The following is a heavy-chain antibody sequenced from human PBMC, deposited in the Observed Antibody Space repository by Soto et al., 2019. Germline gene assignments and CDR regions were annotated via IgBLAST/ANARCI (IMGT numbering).Heavy chain of an antibody. V-gene: IGHV4-31*03. CDR1: VGSSSSGGYY. D-gene: IGHD3-3*01. Sequence: PSETLSLTCTVSVGSSSSGGYYWSWILQHPGKGLEWIGYIYYSGSTYYNPSLKSRVTISVDTSKNQFSLKLSSVTAADTAVYYCASYTIFGVVHFDYWGQGTLVTVSS. J-gene: IGHJ4*02. CDR2: IYYSGST. CDR3: ASYTIFGVVHFDY.